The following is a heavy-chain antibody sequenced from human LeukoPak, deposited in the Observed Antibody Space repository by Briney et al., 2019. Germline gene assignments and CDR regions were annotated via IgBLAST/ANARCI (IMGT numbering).Heavy chain of an antibody. CDR3: ARGAPGRAFDI. CDR1: GGSFSGYY. Sequence: SETLSLTCAVYGGSFSGYYWSWIRQHPGKGLEWIGYIYYSGSTYYNPSLKSRVTTSVDTSKNQFSLKLSSVTAADTAVYYCARGAPGRAFDIWGQGTMVTVSS. CDR2: IYYSGST. V-gene: IGHV4-31*11. J-gene: IGHJ3*02.